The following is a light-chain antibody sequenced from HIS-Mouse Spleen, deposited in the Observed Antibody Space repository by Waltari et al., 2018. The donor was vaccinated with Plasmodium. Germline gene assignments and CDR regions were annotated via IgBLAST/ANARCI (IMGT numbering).Light chain of an antibody. J-gene: IGKJ2*01. Sequence: EIVLTQSPGTLSVSPGERATISCSASQCVSSSYLAWYQQKPAQAPRLLIYGASSRATGIPDRFSGSGSGTDFTLTISRLEPEDFAVYYCQQYGSSPYTFGQGTKLEIK. CDR2: GAS. CDR3: QQYGSSPYT. CDR1: QCVSSSY. V-gene: IGKV3-20*01.